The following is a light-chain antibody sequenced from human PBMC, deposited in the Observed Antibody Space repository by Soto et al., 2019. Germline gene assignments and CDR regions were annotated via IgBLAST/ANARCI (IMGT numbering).Light chain of an antibody. CDR1: HSISNW. CDR2: KSS. CDR3: QQYNSYST. V-gene: IGKV1-5*03. Sequence: DIQRTQSPSLLSASVGARVTITLRASHSISNWLAWYQQKPEKAPKLLIYKSSSLESGVPSRFSGSGSGTEFTLTISSLQPDDFATYYCQQYNSYSTFGQGTKVDIK. J-gene: IGKJ1*01.